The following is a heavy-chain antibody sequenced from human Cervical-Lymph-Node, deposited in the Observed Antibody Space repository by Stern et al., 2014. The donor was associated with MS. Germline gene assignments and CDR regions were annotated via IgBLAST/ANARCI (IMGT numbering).Heavy chain of an antibody. CDR1: GFTFSDYY. CDR2: ISTGNYT. CDR3: ARVFLSGYDSH. D-gene: IGHD5-12*01. Sequence: VQLVESGGDLVKPGGSLRLSCAASGFTFSDYYMSWIRQAPGKGLEWVSYISTGNYTNYADSVKGRFTISRDNAKNSLYLQMNSLRAEDPAVYYCARVFLSGYDSHWGQGTLVTVSS. V-gene: IGHV3-11*06. J-gene: IGHJ4*02.